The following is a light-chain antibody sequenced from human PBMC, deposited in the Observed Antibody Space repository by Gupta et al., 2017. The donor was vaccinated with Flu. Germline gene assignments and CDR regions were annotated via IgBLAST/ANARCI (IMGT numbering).Light chain of an antibody. J-gene: IGKJ4*01. Sequence: PSTLSASVGDRVTITCRDSQSISSWLAWYQQKPGKAPKILIQKASNLESGVPSRFIGSGSGTEFTLTISSLQPDDFAAYYCQQDSNSPLTFGGGTKVEIE. CDR2: KAS. CDR3: QQDSNSPLT. V-gene: IGKV1-5*03. CDR1: QSISSW.